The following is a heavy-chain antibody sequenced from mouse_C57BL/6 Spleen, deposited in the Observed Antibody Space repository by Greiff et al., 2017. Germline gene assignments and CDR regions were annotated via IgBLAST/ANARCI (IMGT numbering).Heavy chain of an antibody. CDR2: IYPGSGNT. J-gene: IGHJ2*01. D-gene: IGHD2-10*02. V-gene: IGHV1-76*01. CDR3: ARTGPPNSPSAYFDY. Sequence: VHLVESGAELVRPGASVKLSCKASGYTFTDYYINWVKQRPGQGLEWIARIYPGSGNTYYNEKFKGKATLTAEKSSSTAYMQLSSLTSEDSAVYFCARTGPPNSPSAYFDYWGQGTTLTVSS. CDR1: GYTFTDYY.